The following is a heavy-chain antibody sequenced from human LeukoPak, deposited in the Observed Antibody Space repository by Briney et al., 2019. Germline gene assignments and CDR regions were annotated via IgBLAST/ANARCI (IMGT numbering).Heavy chain of an antibody. V-gene: IGHV3-30*01. Sequence: GRALRLSCVASGFPFSSYSFHWLGQAPGEGREGVGLRSYDGRIKQYVAPVTRPLTLSRAHSKSTMYIPMDSLKANDTAVYSCPRGVSPWYRIDSWGHGTLVTVSS. CDR3: PRGVSPWYRIDS. D-gene: IGHD6-13*01. J-gene: IGHJ5*01. CDR1: GFPFSSYS. CDR2: RSYDGRIK.